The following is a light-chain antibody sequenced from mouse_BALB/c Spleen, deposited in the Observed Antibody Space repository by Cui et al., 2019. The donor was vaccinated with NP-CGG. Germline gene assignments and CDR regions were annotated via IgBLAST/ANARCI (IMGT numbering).Light chain of an antibody. CDR3: ALWYSNHWV. CDR2: GTN. J-gene: IGLJ1*01. Sequence: QAVLTQEHALTTSPGETVTLTCRSSTGAVTTSNYANWVQKKPDHLFTGLIGGTNNRAPGVPARFSGSLIGDKAALTITGAQTEDEAIYFCALWYSNHWVFGGGTKLTVL. CDR1: TGAVTTSNY. V-gene: IGLV1*01.